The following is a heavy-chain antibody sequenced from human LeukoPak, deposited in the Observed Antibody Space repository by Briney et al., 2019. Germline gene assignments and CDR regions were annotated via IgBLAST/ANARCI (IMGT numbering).Heavy chain of an antibody. V-gene: IGHV6-1*01. CDR1: GDSVSSNSAA. Sequence: SQTPSLTCAISGDSVSSNSAAWNWIRQSPSRGLEWLGRTYYRSKWYYDYAVAVKSRISINPDTSKNQFSLQLSSVTPEDTAVYYCARDPVGGSTIFDYWGQGTLVTVSS. J-gene: IGHJ4*02. CDR2: TYYRSKWYY. CDR3: ARDPVGGSTIFDY. D-gene: IGHD1-26*01.